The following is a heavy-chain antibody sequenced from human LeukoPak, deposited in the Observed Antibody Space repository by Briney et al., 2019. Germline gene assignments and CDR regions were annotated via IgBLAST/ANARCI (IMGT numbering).Heavy chain of an antibody. CDR3: ARDANWAVNDY. CDR2: INGDGTYL. V-gene: IGHV3-74*01. Sequence: GGSLRLSCSASGFTFNTYWMHWVRQVPGKGLVWVSCINGDGTYLNYADSVKGRFTISRHNGKNTVYLQMNSLRVDDTAVYYCARDANWAVNDYWGQGTLVTVSA. CDR1: GFTFNTYW. D-gene: IGHD3-16*01. J-gene: IGHJ4*02.